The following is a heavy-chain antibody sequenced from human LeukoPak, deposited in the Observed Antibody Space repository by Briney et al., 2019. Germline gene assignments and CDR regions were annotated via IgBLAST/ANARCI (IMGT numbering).Heavy chain of an antibody. V-gene: IGHV1-2*02. D-gene: IGHD6-13*01. CDR2: INPNSGGT. CDR1: GYIFNTNG. CDR3: ARGAGGSFSQYGMDV. Sequence: ASVKVSCKGSGYIFNTNGINWVRQAPGQGLECMGWINPNSGGTNYAQNFQGRVTMTRDTSISTAYMELSRLRSDDTAVYSCARGAGGSFSQYGMDVWGQGTTVTVSS. J-gene: IGHJ6*02.